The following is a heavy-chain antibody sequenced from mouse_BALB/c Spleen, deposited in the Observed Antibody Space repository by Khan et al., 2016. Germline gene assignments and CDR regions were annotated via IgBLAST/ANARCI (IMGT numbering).Heavy chain of an antibody. CDR1: GYTFTDYW. V-gene: IGHV1-7*01. D-gene: IGHD1-1*01. Sequence: QVQLQQSGAELAKPGASVKMSCKASGYTFTDYWMHWVKQRPGQGLEWIGYINPNTGYTEYNQKFKDKAKLTADKSSSTAYMQLSSLTSEDSAVYYCARWSYYYGSSYGWFAYWGQGTLVTVSA. CDR3: ARWSYYYGSSYGWFAY. J-gene: IGHJ3*01. CDR2: INPNTGYT.